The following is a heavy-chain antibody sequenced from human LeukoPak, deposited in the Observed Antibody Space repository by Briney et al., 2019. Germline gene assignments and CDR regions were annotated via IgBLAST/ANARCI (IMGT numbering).Heavy chain of an antibody. CDR3: TRDPRRLDY. J-gene: IGHJ4*02. CDR2: IKKDGSEK. Sequence: PGGSLRLSCAASGFTFSSYWMSWVCQAPGKGLEWVANIKKDGSEKYYVDSVKGRFTISRDNAKTSLYLQMNSLRAEDTAVYYCTRDPRRLDYWGQGTLVTVSS. CDR1: GFTFSSYW. V-gene: IGHV3-7*03.